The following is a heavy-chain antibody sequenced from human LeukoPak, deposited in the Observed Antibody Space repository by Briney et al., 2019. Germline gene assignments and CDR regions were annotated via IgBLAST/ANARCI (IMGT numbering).Heavy chain of an antibody. J-gene: IGHJ4*02. V-gene: IGHV1-2*02. CDR2: INPNSGGT. CDR3: ARRGSSVGGSYYSFDY. CDR1: GYTFTGYY. D-gene: IGHD1-26*01. Sequence: GASVKVSCKASGYTFTGYYMHWVRQAPGQGLEWMGWINPNSGGTNYAQEFQGRVTMTRDTSISTAYMELSRLRSDDTAVYYCARRGSSVGGSYYSFDYWGQGTLVTVSS.